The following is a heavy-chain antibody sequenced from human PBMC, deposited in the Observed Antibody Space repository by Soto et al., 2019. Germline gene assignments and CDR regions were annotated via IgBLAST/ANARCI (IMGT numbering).Heavy chain of an antibody. V-gene: IGHV1-69*13. J-gene: IGHJ6*02. Sequence: GASVKVSCKASGGTFSSYAISWVRQAPGQGLEWMGGIIPIFGTANYAQKFQGRVTITADESTSTAYMELSSLRSEDTAVYYCARGLAAAGTYYYYYGMDVWGQGTTVTVSS. CDR3: ARGLAAAGTYYYYYGMDV. CDR2: IIPIFGTA. CDR1: GGTFSSYA. D-gene: IGHD6-13*01.